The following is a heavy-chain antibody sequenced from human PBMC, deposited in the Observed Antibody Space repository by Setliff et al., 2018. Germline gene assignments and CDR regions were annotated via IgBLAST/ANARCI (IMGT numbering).Heavy chain of an antibody. CDR1: AHTFTNYF. V-gene: IGHV1-46*01. J-gene: IGHJ4*02. CDR2: ISPSGGSA. CDR3: AIDYGPTGTPYH. D-gene: IGHD1-1*01. Sequence: ASVKVSCKASAHTFTNYFMHWVRQAPGQGLEWMGIISPSGGSASYAQNFQGRLTMTTETSTYTVYMELSSLRFEDTAVYYCAIDYGPTGTPYHWGQGTPVTVSS.